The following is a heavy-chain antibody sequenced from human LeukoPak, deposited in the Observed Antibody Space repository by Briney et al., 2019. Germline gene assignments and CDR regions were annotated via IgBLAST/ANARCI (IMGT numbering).Heavy chain of an antibody. CDR1: GFTFNTYA. CDR3: AREEWYYFDY. J-gene: IGHJ4*02. V-gene: IGHV3-30-3*01. D-gene: IGHD3-3*01. CDR2: ISYDGSNK. Sequence: PGGSLRLTCVASGFTFNTYAIHWVRQAPRKGLEWVAVISYDGSNKYYEDSVKGRFTISRDNSKNTLYLQMNSLRAEDMAVYYCAREEWYYFDYWGQGTLVTVSS.